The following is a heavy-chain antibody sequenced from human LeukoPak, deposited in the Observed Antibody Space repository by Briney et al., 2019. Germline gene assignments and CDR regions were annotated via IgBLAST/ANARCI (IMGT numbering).Heavy chain of an antibody. Sequence: ASVKVSCKASGGTFSSYAISWVRQAPGQGLEWMGWINPNSGGTNYAQKFQGRVTMTRDTSISTAYMELSRLRSDDTAVYYCARGDVVVVVAATKLYYYYMDVWGKGTTVTVSS. CDR3: ARGDVVVVVAATKLYYYYMDV. V-gene: IGHV1-2*02. CDR2: INPNSGGT. J-gene: IGHJ6*03. CDR1: GGTFSSYA. D-gene: IGHD2-15*01.